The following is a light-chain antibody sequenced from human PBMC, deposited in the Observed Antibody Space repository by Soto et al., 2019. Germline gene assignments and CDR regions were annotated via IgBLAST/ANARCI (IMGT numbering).Light chain of an antibody. V-gene: IGLV2-14*01. CDR1: SSDVGGYNY. Sequence: QSALTQPASVSGSPGQSITISCTGTSSDVGGYNYVSWYQQHPGKAPKLMIYEVSNRPSGVSNRFSGSKSGNTASLTISGPQAEDEADYYCSSYTSSSTLGVFGGGTKLTVL. CDR3: SSYTSSSTLGV. CDR2: EVS. J-gene: IGLJ2*01.